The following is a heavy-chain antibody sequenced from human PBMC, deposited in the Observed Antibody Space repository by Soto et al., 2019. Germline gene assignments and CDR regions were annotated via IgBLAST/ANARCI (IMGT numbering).Heavy chain of an antibody. V-gene: IGHV4-61*08. D-gene: IGHD3-10*01. J-gene: IGHJ6*02. CDR3: ARVAAEFGELFHYYSGMDV. Sequence: PSETLSLTCTVSGGSISSGDYYWSWIRQPPGKGLEWIGYIYYSGSTNYNPSLKSRVTISVDTSKNQFSLKLSSVTAADTAVYYCARVAAEFGELFHYYSGMDVWGQGTTVTVSS. CDR1: GGSISSGDYY. CDR2: IYYSGST.